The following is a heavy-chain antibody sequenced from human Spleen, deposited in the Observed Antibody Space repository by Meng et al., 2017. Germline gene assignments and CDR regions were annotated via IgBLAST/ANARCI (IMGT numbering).Heavy chain of an antibody. V-gene: IGHV1-18*01. J-gene: IGHJ4*02. Sequence: QVQPVQSGPEVKKPGASVKVSCKASDYTFTDYGITWVRQAPGQGLEWMGWISNYNGIANYAQRFQGRVTMTTDTSTATAYMELTNLRSDDTAIYYCARDSTGDLEYWGQGTLVTVSS. D-gene: IGHD7-27*01. CDR1: DYTFTDYG. CDR3: ARDSTGDLEY. CDR2: ISNYNGIA.